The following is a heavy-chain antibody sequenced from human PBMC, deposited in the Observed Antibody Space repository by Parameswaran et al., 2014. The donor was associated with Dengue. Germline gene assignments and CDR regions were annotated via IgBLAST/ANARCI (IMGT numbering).Heavy chain of an antibody. CDR3: AREWLGYYYYGMDV. Sequence: QAGGSLRLSCAASGFTFSSYWMSWVRQAPGKGLEWVANIKQDGSEKYYVDSVKGRFTISRDNAKNSLYLQMNSLRAEDTAVYYCAREWLGYYYYGMDVWGQGTTVTVSS. D-gene: IGHD6-19*01. V-gene: IGHV3-7*04. J-gene: IGHJ6*02. CDR2: IKQDGSEK. CDR1: GFTFSSYW.